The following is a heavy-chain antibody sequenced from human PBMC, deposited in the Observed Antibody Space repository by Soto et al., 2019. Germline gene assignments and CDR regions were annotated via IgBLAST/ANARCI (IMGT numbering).Heavy chain of an antibody. V-gene: IGHV1-69*01. CDR1: GGTFSSYA. D-gene: IGHD1-26*01. J-gene: IGHJ5*02. CDR3: WGVRLFSGSQGWFDP. CDR2: IIPIFGTA. Sequence: QVQLVQSGAEVKKPGSSVKVSCKASGGTFSSYAISWVRQAPGQGLEWMGGIIPIFGTANYAQKFQGRVTINADQSTRPAYMELRRLRSEDTAVYFWWGVRLFSGSQGWFDPWGQGTLVTVSS.